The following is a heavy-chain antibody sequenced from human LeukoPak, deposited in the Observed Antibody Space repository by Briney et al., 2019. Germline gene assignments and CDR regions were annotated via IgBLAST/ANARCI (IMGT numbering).Heavy chain of an antibody. CDR2: IYYSGST. D-gene: IGHD1-14*01. J-gene: IGHJ4*02. CDR3: ARHSGTLGYFDY. Sequence: SETLSLTRTVPGGSGSSDGHYWSWIRQPPGKGLEWIGYIYYSGSTNYNPSLKSRVSISVDTSKNHFSLRLRSVTAADTAVYYCARHSGTLGYFDYWGQGTRVTVSS. CDR1: GGSGSSDGHY. V-gene: IGHV4-61*03.